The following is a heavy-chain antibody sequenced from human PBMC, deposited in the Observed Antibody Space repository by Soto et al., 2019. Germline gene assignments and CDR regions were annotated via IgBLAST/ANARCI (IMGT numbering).Heavy chain of an antibody. CDR2: IIPILGIA. Sequence: QVQLVQSGAEVKKPGSSVKVSCKASGGTFSSYTISWVRQAPGQGLEWMGRIIPILGIANYAQKFQGSVTITADKSTSTAYMELSSLRSEYTAVYYCAREDCSSSSCYFTGGSMDVWGKVTTVTVSS. D-gene: IGHD2-2*01. V-gene: IGHV1-69*08. CDR1: GGTFSSYT. CDR3: AREDCSSSSCYFTGGSMDV. J-gene: IGHJ6*03.